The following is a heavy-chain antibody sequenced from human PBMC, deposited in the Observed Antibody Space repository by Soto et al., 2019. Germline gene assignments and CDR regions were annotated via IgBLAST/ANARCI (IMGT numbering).Heavy chain of an antibody. D-gene: IGHD2-2*01. V-gene: IGHV1-2*04. CDR2: INPNSGGT. J-gene: IGHJ3*02. CDR3: ARVLTYCSSTSCHYAFDI. Sequence: VSVKVSSKAPGFTFXGYYMYWARQAHGKGLEWMGWINPNSGGTNYAQKFQGWVTMTRDTSISTAYMELSRLRSDDTAVYYCARVLTYCSSTSCHYAFDIWGQGTMVTVSS. CDR1: GFTFXGYY.